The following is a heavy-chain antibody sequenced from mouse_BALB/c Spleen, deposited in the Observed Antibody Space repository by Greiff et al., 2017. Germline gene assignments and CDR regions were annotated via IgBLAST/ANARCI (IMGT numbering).Heavy chain of an antibody. V-gene: IGHV1-5*01. CDR2: IYPGNSDT. CDR3: TDVRPFAY. D-gene: IGHD2-14*01. J-gene: IGHJ3*01. Sequence: EVQLQQSGTVLVRPGASVKMSCKASGFSFTSYWMYWVRQRPGQGLEWIGSIYPGNSDTSYNQKFKGKAKLTADTSTNTAYMELSSLTNEDSAVFYCTDVRPFAYWGQGTLVTVSA. CDR1: GFSFTSYW.